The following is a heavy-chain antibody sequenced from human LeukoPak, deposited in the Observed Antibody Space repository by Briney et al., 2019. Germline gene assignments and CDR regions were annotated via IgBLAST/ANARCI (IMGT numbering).Heavy chain of an antibody. CDR1: GYSISSGYY. CDR3: ARISGSYYIDY. V-gene: IGHV4-38-2*01. D-gene: IGHD1-26*01. CDR2: IYHSGST. J-gene: IGHJ4*02. Sequence: SETLSLTCAVSGYSISSGYYWGWIRQPPGKGLEWIGSIYHSGSTYYNPSLKSRVTISVDTSKKQFSLKLSSVTAAHTPVYYCARISGSYYIDYWGQGTLVTVSS.